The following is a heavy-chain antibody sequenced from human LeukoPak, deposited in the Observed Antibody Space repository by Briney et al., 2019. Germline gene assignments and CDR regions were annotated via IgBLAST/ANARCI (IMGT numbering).Heavy chain of an antibody. D-gene: IGHD3-10*01. CDR1: GFTVSSNH. Sequence: GGSLRLSCAASGFTVSSNHMNWVRQAPGKGLEWVSYISSSSSTIYYADSVKGRFTISRDNAKNSLYLQMNSLRAEDTAVYYCARDGSGSYYWGQGTLVTVSS. V-gene: IGHV3-48*04. CDR3: ARDGSGSYY. CDR2: ISSSSSTI. J-gene: IGHJ4*02.